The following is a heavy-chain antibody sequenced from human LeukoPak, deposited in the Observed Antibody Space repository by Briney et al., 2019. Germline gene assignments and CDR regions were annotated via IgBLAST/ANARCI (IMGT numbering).Heavy chain of an antibody. CDR3: ARKVVMGVDY. V-gene: IGHV1-2*02. Sequence: ASVKVSCKASGYTFTGYYMHWVRQARGQGLEWMGWINPNSGGTNYAQKFQGRVTMTRDTSISTAYMELSRLRSYDTAVYYCARKVVMGVDYWGQGTLVTVSS. CDR2: INPNSGGT. D-gene: IGHD4-23*01. J-gene: IGHJ4*02. CDR1: GYTFTGYY.